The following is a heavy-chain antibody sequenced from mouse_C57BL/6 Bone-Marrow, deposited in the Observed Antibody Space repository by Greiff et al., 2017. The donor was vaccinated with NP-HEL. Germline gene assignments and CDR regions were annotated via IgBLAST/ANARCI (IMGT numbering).Heavy chain of an antibody. J-gene: IGHJ1*03. D-gene: IGHD2-3*01. CDR3: ARPYDGYYWYFEV. CDR1: GYTFTSYW. Sequence: QVQLQQSGAELVMPGASVTLSCKASGYTFTSYWMHWVKQRPGQGLEWIGEIDPSDSYTNYNQKFKGKSTLTVDKSSSTAYMQLSSLTSEDSAVYYGARPYDGYYWYFEVWGTGTTVTVSS. CDR2: IDPSDSYT. V-gene: IGHV1-69*01.